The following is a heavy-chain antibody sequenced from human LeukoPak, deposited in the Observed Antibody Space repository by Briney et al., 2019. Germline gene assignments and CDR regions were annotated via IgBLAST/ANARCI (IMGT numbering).Heavy chain of an antibody. D-gene: IGHD2-2*02. Sequence: PGGSRRLSCAASGFTFGNSWMTWVRQAPGKGLEWVASIKQDRSETYYVDSVKGRFTISRDNAKNSLYLQMSSLRAEDSAMYYCATYRHLPYWGQGILVTVSS. CDR1: GFTFGNSW. V-gene: IGHV3-7*01. CDR3: ATYRHLPY. J-gene: IGHJ4*02. CDR2: IKQDRSET.